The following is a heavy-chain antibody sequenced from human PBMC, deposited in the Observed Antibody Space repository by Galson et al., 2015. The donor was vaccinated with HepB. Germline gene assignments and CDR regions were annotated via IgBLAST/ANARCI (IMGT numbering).Heavy chain of an antibody. V-gene: IGHV3-15*07. CDR3: TTGRIVTSWYSGASAFDV. CDR2: ITSKSDDGTT. D-gene: IGHD2-15*01. J-gene: IGHJ3*01. CDR1: GFTFNNVW. Sequence: SLRLSCAASGFTFNNVWMNWVRQAPGRGLEWVGRITSKSDDGTTDYNTPVRGRFTISRDDSKNMLFLHMNSLEIEDTAVYYCTTGRIVTSWYSGASAFDVWGPGTMVTVSS.